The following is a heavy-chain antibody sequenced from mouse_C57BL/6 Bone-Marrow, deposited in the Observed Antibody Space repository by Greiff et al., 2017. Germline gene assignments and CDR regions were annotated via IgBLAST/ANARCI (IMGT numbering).Heavy chain of an antibody. V-gene: IGHV1-74*01. CDR2: IHPSDSDT. CDR3: APLYYYGSSSGFDY. CDR1: GYTFTSYW. D-gene: IGHD1-1*01. Sequence: QVQLQQPGAELVKPGASVKVSCKASGYTFTSYWMHWVKQRPGQGLEWIGRIHPSDSDTNYNQKFKGKATLTVDKSFSTAYMQLSSLTSEDSAVYYCAPLYYYGSSSGFDYWGQGTTLTVSS. J-gene: IGHJ2*01.